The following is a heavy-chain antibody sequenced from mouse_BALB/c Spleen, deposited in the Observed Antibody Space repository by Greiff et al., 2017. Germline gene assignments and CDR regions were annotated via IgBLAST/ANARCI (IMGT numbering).Heavy chain of an antibody. V-gene: IGHV1-7*01. CDR2: INPSTGYT. J-gene: IGHJ3*01. CDR3: ARGGTMIAPWFAY. D-gene: IGHD2-4*01. Sequence: VQLQQSGAELAKPGASVKMSCKASGYTFTSYWMHWVKQRPGQGLEWIGYINPSTGYTEYNQKFKDKATLTADKSSSTAYMQLSSLTSEDSAVYYCARGGTMIAPWFAYWGQGTLVTVSA. CDR1: GYTFTSYW.